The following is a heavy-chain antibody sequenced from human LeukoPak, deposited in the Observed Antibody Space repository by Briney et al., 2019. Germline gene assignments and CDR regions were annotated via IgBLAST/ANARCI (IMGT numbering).Heavy chain of an antibody. CDR1: GFTFSNAW. CDR3: TTELYYYDSSGYEVVFDY. D-gene: IGHD3-22*01. V-gene: IGHV3-15*01. Sequence: PGGSLRLSCAASGFTFSNAWMSWVRQAPGKGLEWVGRIKSKTDGGTTDYAAPVKGRFTISRDDSKNTLYLQMNSLKTEDTAVYYCTTELYYYDSSGYEVVFDYWGQGTLVTVSS. J-gene: IGHJ4*02. CDR2: IKSKTDGGTT.